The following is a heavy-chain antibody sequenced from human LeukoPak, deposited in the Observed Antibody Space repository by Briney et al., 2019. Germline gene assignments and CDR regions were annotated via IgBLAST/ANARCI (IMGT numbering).Heavy chain of an antibody. CDR1: GGSISSYY. CDR2: IYYSGST. CDR3: ARDHSGYCSSTSCRHNWFDP. D-gene: IGHD2-2*01. Sequence: SETLSLTCTVSGGSISSYYWSWIRQPPGKGLKWIGYIYYSGSTNYNPSLKSRVTISVDTSKNQFSLKLSSVTAADTAVYYCARDHSGYCSSTSCRHNWFDPWGQGTLVTVSS. J-gene: IGHJ5*02. V-gene: IGHV4-59*01.